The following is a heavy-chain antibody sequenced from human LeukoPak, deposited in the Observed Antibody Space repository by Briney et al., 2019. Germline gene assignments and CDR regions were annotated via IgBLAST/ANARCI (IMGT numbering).Heavy chain of an antibody. CDR3: LLWFGLNYYDMDV. CDR2: ISSSGYTI. J-gene: IGHJ6*02. V-gene: IGHV3-48*03. CDR1: GFTLSSYE. D-gene: IGHD3-10*01. Sequence: GGSLRLSCAASGFTLSSYEMNWVRQAPGKGLEWVSYISSSGYTIYYADSVKGRFTISRDNGKNSLYLQMNSLRDEDTAVYYCLLWFGLNYYDMDVWGQGTTVTVSS.